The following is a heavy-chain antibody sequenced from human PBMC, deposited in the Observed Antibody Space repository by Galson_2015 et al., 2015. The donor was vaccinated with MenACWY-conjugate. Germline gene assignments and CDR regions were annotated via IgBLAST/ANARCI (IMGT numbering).Heavy chain of an antibody. V-gene: IGHV3-74*01. CDR3: AKSRGASFYFDS. J-gene: IGHJ4*02. D-gene: IGHD1-26*01. Sequence: FTISRDNAKNTLYLQMNSLRPGDTAVFYCAKSRGASFYFDSWGQGTLVTVSS.